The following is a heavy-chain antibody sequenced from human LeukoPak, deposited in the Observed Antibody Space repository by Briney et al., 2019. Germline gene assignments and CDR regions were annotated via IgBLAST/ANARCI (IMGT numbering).Heavy chain of an antibody. CDR1: GFTFTTYG. D-gene: IGHD5-12*01. CDR2: IWYDGNNI. J-gene: IGHJ4*02. Sequence: GGSLRLSCAVSGFTFTTYGMHWVRQAPGRGLEWVAVIWYDGNNIYYADSVKGRFTISRDNSKNTLYLQMNSLRAEDTAVYYCLRDPYEAYWGQGTLVTVSS. CDR3: LRDPYEAY. V-gene: IGHV3-33*01.